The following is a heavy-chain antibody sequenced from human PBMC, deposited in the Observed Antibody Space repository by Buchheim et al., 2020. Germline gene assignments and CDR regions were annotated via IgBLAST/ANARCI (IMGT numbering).Heavy chain of an antibody. J-gene: IGHJ4*02. CDR2: VYHTGGI. Sequence: QVQLQESGPGLVKPSGTLSLTCAVSGVSISTSHWWSWVRQPPGKGLEWIGEVYHTGGINYHPSLKNRVTISVDKSKNQFALKLSSVTAADTAVYYCARGGQWLREFDYWGQGTL. D-gene: IGHD6-19*01. V-gene: IGHV4-4*02. CDR1: GVSISTSHW. CDR3: ARGGQWLREFDY.